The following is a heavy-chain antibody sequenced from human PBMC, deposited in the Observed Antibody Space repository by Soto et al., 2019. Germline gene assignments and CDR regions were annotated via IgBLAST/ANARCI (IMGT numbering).Heavy chain of an antibody. D-gene: IGHD5-12*01. CDR1: GGTFSSYA. CDR2: IIPIFGTA. V-gene: IGHV1-69*13. J-gene: IGHJ4*02. Sequence: SVKVSCKASGGTFSSYAISWVRQAPGQGLEWMGGIIPIFGTANYAQKFQGRVTITADESTSTAYMELSSLRSDDTAVYYCARVRRDGYNFDYWGQGTLVTVSS. CDR3: ARVRRDGYNFDY.